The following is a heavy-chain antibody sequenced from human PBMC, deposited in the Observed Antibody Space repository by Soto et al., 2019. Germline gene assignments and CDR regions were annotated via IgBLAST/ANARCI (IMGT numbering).Heavy chain of an antibody. CDR2: IWFDGSDK. CDR3: ARLYCQSSRCYSVGAFDI. V-gene: IGHV3-33*01. D-gene: IGHD2-15*01. J-gene: IGHJ3*02. Sequence: SLRLSCAASGFTFSTYGMHWVRQAPGKGLEWVALIWFDGSDKYYADSVKGRFTISRDNSQNTLYLQMSSLRAEDTAVYYRARLYCQSSRCYSVGAFDILGQGTVVTVSS. CDR1: GFTFSTYG.